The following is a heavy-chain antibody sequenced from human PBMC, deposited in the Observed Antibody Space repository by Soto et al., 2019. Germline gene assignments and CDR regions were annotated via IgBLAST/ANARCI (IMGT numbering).Heavy chain of an antibody. Sequence: RLSCAASGFTFSNAWMSWVRQAPGKGLEWVGRIKSKTDGGTTDYAAPVKGRFTISRDDSKNTLYLQMNSLKTEDTAVYYCTSNRPAAGYYYDSSGYYYPASYYYYYGMDVWGQGTTVTVSS. CDR1: GFTFSNAW. CDR3: TSNRPAAGYYYDSSGYYYPASYYYYYGMDV. J-gene: IGHJ6*02. V-gene: IGHV3-15*01. D-gene: IGHD3-22*01. CDR2: IKSKTDGGTT.